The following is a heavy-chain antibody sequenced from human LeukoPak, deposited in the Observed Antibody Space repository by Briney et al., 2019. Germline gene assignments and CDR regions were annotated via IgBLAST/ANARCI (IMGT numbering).Heavy chain of an antibody. CDR1: GRSFSGYY. Sequence: SETLCLTCAAYGRSFSGYYRSWIRQPPGKGLEWIGEINHSGSTNYNPFLMSRVNRSVDTSKNQFSLKLSSVTAADTAVYYCARGLTMLPDYWGQGTLVTVFS. J-gene: IGHJ4*02. V-gene: IGHV4-34*01. D-gene: IGHD3-10*01. CDR3: ARGLTMLPDY. CDR2: INHSGST.